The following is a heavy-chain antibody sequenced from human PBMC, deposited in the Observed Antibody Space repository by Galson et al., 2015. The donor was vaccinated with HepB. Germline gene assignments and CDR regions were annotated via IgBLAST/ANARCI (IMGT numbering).Heavy chain of an antibody. CDR3: AKNRRIEYYYYGMDV. V-gene: IGHV1-2*02. D-gene: IGHD2-15*01. Sequence: SVKVSCKASGYTFTDYYMHWVRQAPGQGLEWMGWINPKSGGTDYAQKFQGRVTMTLDTSINTAYMELSRLRSDDTAVFYCAKNRRIEYYYYGMDVWGQGTTVTVSS. CDR1: GYTFTDYY. J-gene: IGHJ6*01. CDR2: INPKSGGT.